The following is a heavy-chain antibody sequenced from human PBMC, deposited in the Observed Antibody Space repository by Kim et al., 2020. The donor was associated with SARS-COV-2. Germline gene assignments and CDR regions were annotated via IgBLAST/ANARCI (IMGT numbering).Heavy chain of an antibody. CDR3: ATDLRVVTPTSPPAY. CDR1: GYTLTELS. D-gene: IGHD2-21*02. Sequence: ASVKVSCKVSGYTLTELSMHWVRQAPGKGLEWMGGFDPEDGETIYAQKFQGRVTMTEDTSTDTAYMELSSLRSEDTAVYYCATDLRVVTPTSPPAYWGQGTLVTVSS. CDR2: FDPEDGET. V-gene: IGHV1-24*01. J-gene: IGHJ4*02.